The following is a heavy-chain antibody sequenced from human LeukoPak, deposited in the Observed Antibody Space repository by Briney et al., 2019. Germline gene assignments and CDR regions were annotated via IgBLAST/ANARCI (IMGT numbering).Heavy chain of an antibody. Sequence: GGSLRLSCAASGFTFSRYAMSWVRQTPEKGREWVSVISGSDGSTYYADSVRGRFTISRDDSGNTLFLQMNSLRAEDTAVYYCARQVSCDTTTCYAGMPPDYWGQGTLVTVSS. D-gene: IGHD2-2*01. CDR1: GFTFSRYA. CDR2: ISGSDGST. J-gene: IGHJ4*02. CDR3: ARQVSCDTTTCYAGMPPDY. V-gene: IGHV3-23*01.